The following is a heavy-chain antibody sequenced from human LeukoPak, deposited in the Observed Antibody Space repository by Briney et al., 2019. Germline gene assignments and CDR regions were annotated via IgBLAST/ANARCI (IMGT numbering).Heavy chain of an antibody. CDR3: ARDSPNDYSNYDY. CDR2: INPNSGGT. J-gene: IGHJ4*02. D-gene: IGHD4-11*01. Sequence: ASVKVSCKASGYTFTGYYMHWVRQASGQGLEWMGWINPNSGGTNYAQKFQGRVTMTRDTSISTAYMELSRLRSDDTAVYYCARDSPNDYSNYDYWGQGTLVTVSS. CDR1: GYTFTGYY. V-gene: IGHV1-2*02.